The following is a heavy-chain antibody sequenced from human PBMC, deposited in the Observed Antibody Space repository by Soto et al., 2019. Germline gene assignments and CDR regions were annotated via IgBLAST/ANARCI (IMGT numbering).Heavy chain of an antibody. J-gene: IGHJ6*02. Sequence: RASVKVSGKASGGSFNNDAINWVRQAPGQGLEWLGGIIPISEITEYAQKFQGRVILTADKSTGTAYMELSSLRLEDTALYYCARGDYGDYHSYYYGMAVWGQGITVTVS. CDR2: IIPISEIT. CDR3: ARGDYGDYHSYYYGMAV. D-gene: IGHD4-17*01. CDR1: GGSFNNDA. V-gene: IGHV1-69*10.